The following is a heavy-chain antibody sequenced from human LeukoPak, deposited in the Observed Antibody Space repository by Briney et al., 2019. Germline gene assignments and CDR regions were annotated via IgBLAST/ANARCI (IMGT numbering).Heavy chain of an antibody. CDR2: IHAGNGNT. V-gene: IGHV1-3*01. J-gene: IGHJ4*02. CDR1: GFTFVTYA. D-gene: IGHD3-9*01. Sequence: ASVKVSFKTSGFTFVTYAIQWVRQAPGQSLEWMGWIHAGNGNTKYSPNVQGRVTISRDTSASTAYLELDSLRSEDTAVYYCAREHDTLAGFAFDYWGQGTLVTVSS. CDR3: AREHDTLAGFAFDY.